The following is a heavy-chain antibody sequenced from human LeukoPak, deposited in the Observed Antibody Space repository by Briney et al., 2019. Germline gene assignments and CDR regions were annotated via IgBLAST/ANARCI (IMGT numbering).Heavy chain of an antibody. CDR2: IYYSGSA. Sequence: ASETLSLTCAVYGGSFSGYYWSWIRQPPGKGLEWIGYIYYSGSAYYNPSLKSRVTISVDTSENQFSLKLSSVTAADTAVYYCARVNYGSATKEDYWGQGTLVTVSS. CDR3: ARVNYGSATKEDY. V-gene: IGHV4-34*09. J-gene: IGHJ4*02. CDR1: GGSFSGYY. D-gene: IGHD3-10*01.